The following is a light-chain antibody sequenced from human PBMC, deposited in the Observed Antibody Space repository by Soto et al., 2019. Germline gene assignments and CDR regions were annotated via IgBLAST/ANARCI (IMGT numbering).Light chain of an antibody. CDR1: SRDVGGQNY. J-gene: IGLJ1*01. CDR3: CSNAGNNNYV. Sequence: QSALAQPPSASGSPGQSVAISCTGTSRDVGGQNYVSWYQQHPGKAPKLLIYAVSNRPSGVPDRFSGSKSGNTASLTISGLRAEDEADYYCCSNAGNNNYVLGNGTKVTV. CDR2: AVS. V-gene: IGLV2-8*01.